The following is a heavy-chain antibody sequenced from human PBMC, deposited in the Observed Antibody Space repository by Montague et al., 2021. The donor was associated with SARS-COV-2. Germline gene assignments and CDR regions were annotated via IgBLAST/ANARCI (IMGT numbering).Heavy chain of an antibody. J-gene: IGHJ5*02. CDR3: APAVPVADDS. V-gene: IGHV3-48*03. CDR2: INGGSSVM. Sequence: SLRLSCAASGFNFGVYEMNWVRQTPGKGLEWVSYINGGSSVMYXXXSVMGRFTISRDNAESSLYLQMNSLRAEDTAVYYCAPAVPVADDSWGQETLVTVSS. D-gene: IGHD2-2*01. CDR1: GFNFGVYE.